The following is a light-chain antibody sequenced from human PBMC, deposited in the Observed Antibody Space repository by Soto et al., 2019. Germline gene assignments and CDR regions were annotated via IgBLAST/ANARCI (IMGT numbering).Light chain of an antibody. J-gene: IGKJ2*01. V-gene: IGKV3-11*01. CDR1: QSVSSY. Sequence: EIVLTQSPATLSLSPGERATLSCRASQSVSSYLAWYQQKPGQAPSLLIYDASNRATGIPARFSGSGSGTDFTLTISSLEPEDFAVYYCQQRSNWVYTFGQGTKLEIK. CDR2: DAS. CDR3: QQRSNWVYT.